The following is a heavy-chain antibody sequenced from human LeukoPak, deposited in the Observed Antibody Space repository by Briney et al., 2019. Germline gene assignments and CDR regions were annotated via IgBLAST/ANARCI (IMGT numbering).Heavy chain of an antibody. D-gene: IGHD4-23*01. Sequence: GGSLRLSCAAPGFTFSSYTMNWVRQAPGKGPEWVSSITSSSSYIYYADSVKGRFTISRDNARNSLYLQMNSLRAEDTALYYCARDGDTVLTRGYYYYMDVWGKGTTVTVSS. CDR2: ITSSSSYI. J-gene: IGHJ6*03. CDR3: ARDGDTVLTRGYYYYMDV. CDR1: GFTFSSYT. V-gene: IGHV3-21*01.